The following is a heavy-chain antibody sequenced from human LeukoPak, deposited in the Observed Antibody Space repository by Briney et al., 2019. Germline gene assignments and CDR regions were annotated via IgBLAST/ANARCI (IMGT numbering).Heavy chain of an antibody. Sequence: ASVKASCKASGYTFTSYAMNWVRQAPGQGLEWMGWINTNTGNPTYAQGFTGRFVFSLDTSVSTAYLQISSLKAEDTAVYYCARDFPAAAGTGGNYYYYYMDVWGKGTTLTVSS. J-gene: IGHJ6*03. D-gene: IGHD6-13*01. CDR2: INTNTGNP. CDR3: ARDFPAAAGTGGNYYYYYMDV. V-gene: IGHV7-4-1*02. CDR1: GYTFTSYA.